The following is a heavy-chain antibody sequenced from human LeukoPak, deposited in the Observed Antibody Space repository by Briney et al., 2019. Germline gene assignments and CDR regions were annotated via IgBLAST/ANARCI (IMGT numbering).Heavy chain of an antibody. CDR2: ISYDGSSK. Sequence: GGSLRLSCAASGXTFSYYGMHWVRQAPGKGLEWVGVISYDGSSKYYADSVKGRFTISRDDSKNTLYLQMNSLRAEDTAVYYCVKDGLAAAGWFDYWGQGTLVTVSS. CDR1: GXTFSYYG. V-gene: IGHV3-30*18. D-gene: IGHD6-13*01. CDR3: VKDGLAAAGWFDY. J-gene: IGHJ4*02.